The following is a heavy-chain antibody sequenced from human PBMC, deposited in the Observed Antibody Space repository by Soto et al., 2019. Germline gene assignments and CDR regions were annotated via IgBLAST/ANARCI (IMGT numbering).Heavy chain of an antibody. CDR2: IYGGGST. V-gene: IGHV3-66*01. D-gene: IGHD2-15*01. Sequence: EVQLVESGGGLVQPGGSLRLSCAASGFTVSSNYMSWVRQAPGKGLEWVSVIYGGGSTYYADSVKGRFTISRDNSENTLYLQMNSLRAEDTAVYYCARTCSGGTCSFDYWGQGTLVTVSS. CDR1: GFTVSSNY. CDR3: ARTCSGGTCSFDY. J-gene: IGHJ4*02.